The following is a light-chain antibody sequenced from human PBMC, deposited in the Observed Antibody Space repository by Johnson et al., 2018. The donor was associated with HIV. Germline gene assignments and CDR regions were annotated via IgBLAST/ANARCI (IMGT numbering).Light chain of an antibody. J-gene: IGLJ1*01. V-gene: IGLV1-51*02. CDR2: ENN. CDR3: GTWDSSLSAYV. Sequence: QSVLTQPPSVSAAPGKKVTISCSGSSSNIGNNYVSWYQQPPGTAPKPLIYENNKRPSGIPDRFSGSKSGTSATLGITGLQTGDEADYYCGTWDSSLSAYVFGSWTKVAVL. CDR1: SSNIGNNY.